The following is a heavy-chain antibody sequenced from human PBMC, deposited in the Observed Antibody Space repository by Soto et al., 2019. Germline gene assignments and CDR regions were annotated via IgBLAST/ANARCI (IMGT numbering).Heavy chain of an antibody. CDR2: IIPIFGTA. CDR1: GGTFSSYA. V-gene: IGHV1-69*13. CDR3: ARDQSGVLYSSGWYEMLFH. D-gene: IGHD6-19*01. Sequence: ASVKVSCKASGGTFSSYAISWVQQAPGQGLEWMGGIIPIFGTANYAQKFQGRVTITADESTSTAYMELSSLRSEDTAVYYCARDQSGVLYSSGWYEMLFHWGQGTLVTVSS. J-gene: IGHJ4*02.